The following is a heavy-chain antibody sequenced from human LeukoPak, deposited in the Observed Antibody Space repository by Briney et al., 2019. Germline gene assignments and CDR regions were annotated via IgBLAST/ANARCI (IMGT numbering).Heavy chain of an antibody. Sequence: GESLKISCKGSGYSFTRKWIGWVRQMPGKGLEWMAIIYPGDSDTTYSPSFQGQVTISADKSINTAYLQWSSLKASDTAMYYCARRVVNNRNWYFDLWGRGTLVTVSS. CDR2: IYPGDSDT. D-gene: IGHD4-23*01. J-gene: IGHJ2*01. CDR1: GYSFTRKW. V-gene: IGHV5-51*01. CDR3: ARRVVNNRNWYFDL.